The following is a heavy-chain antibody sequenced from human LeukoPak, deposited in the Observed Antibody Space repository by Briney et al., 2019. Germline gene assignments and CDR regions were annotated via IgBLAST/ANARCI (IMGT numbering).Heavy chain of an antibody. J-gene: IGHJ4*02. D-gene: IGHD6-19*01. Sequence: GGSLRLSCAASGFTFSSYGMHWVRQAPGKGLEWVAVISYDGSNKYYADSVKGRFTISRDNSKNTLYLQMNSLRAEDTAVYYCAKDLRLYSSGWALDYWGQGTPVTVSS. CDR3: AKDLRLYSSGWALDY. CDR1: GFTFSSYG. CDR2: ISYDGSNK. V-gene: IGHV3-30*18.